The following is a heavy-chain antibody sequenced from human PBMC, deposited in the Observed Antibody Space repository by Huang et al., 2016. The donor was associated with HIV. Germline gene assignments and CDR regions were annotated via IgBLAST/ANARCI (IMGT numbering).Heavy chain of an antibody. CDR2: IKQDESEK. J-gene: IGHJ6*02. Sequence: VESGGRLVQPGGSIRLSCVGSTFTFGAYWSSWVRQSPGKGLEWVANIKQDESEKYYVESVKGRFNISRDNAKKVLFLEMNNVRVEDTATYYCATKTAAMDIWGQGTTVTVS. V-gene: IGHV3-7*01. D-gene: IGHD1-7*01. CDR3: ATKTAAMDI. CDR1: TFTFGAYW.